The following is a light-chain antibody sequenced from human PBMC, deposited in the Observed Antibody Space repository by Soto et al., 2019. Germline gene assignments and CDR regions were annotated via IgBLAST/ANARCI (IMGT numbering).Light chain of an antibody. CDR1: SSNIGAGYD. V-gene: IGLV1-40*01. CDR2: GNS. Sequence: QSVLTQPPSVAGAPGQRVTISCTGSSSNIGAGYDVHWYQQLPGTAPKLLIYGNSNRPSGVPDRFSGSKSGTSASLAINGIHAEDDADYYCQSYDSSLSGYVFGTGTKVTVL. CDR3: QSYDSSLSGYV. J-gene: IGLJ1*01.